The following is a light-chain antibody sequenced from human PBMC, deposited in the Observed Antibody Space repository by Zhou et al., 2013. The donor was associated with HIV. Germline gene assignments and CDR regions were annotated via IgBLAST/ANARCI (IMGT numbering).Light chain of an antibody. V-gene: IGKV1-39*01. CDR1: ESIGQW. CDR2: TTS. Sequence: DILLTQSPLALSVYIGDRVTITCRANESIGQWLAWYQQKPGKAPKLLIYTTSNLQSGVPSRFSGSGSGTVFTLTISSLQPEDFATYYCQQSYSTPRTFGQGTKVEF. CDR3: QQSYSTPRT. J-gene: IGKJ1*01.